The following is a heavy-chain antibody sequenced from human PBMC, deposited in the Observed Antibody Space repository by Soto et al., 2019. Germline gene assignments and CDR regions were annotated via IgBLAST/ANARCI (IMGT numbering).Heavy chain of an antibody. CDR1: GGTFSSYA. D-gene: IGHD2-2*01. CDR2: IIPIFGTA. J-gene: IGHJ5*02. CDR3: ARDPSIVVVPAARDNWFDP. Sequence: GASVKVSCKASGGTFSSYAISWLRQAPGQGLEWMGGIIPIFGTANYAQKFQGRVTITADESTSTAYMELSSLRSEDTAVYYCARDPSIVVVPAARDNWFDPWGQGTLVTVSS. V-gene: IGHV1-69*13.